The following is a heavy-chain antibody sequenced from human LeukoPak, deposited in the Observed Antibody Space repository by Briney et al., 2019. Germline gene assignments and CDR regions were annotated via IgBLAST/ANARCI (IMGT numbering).Heavy chain of an antibody. CDR3: ARKNGLDY. CDR2: IRQDGSEK. Sequence: GGSLRLSCAASGFTFLTYWMSRVRQAPGKGLEWVATIRQDGSEKYYVDSVKGRFTISRDNAKNSLYLQMNSLRAEDTAVYYCARKNGLDYWGQGTLVTVSS. J-gene: IGHJ4*02. CDR1: GFTFLTYW. V-gene: IGHV3-7*01.